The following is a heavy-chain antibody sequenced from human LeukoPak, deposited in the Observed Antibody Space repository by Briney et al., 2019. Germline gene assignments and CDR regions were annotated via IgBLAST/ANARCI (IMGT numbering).Heavy chain of an antibody. CDR1: GFSFSSYW. V-gene: IGHV3-7*02. D-gene: IGHD6-13*01. J-gene: IGHJ5*02. CDR3: SKGGSIGAGILDP. Sequence: GGSLRLSCAASGFSFSSYWMNWVRQAPGKGLEWVANINEDGSETRYVDSVKGRFTISRDNAKNSLYLHMNSLRAEDTAVYYCSKGGSIGAGILDPWGQGTLVTVSS. CDR2: INEDGSET.